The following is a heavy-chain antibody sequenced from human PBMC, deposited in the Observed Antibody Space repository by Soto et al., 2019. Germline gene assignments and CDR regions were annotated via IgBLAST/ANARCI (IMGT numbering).Heavy chain of an antibody. CDR2: INLDGSDR. Sequence: EVQLVESGGGLVQPGGSLRLSCAASEFTFNTYWINWVRQAPGKGLEWVANINLDGSDRYYVDSVKGRFTISRDNAKNSVYLQMNSLRVEDTAVYYCARRGRFGGDYTYFDSWGQGTLVTVSS. V-gene: IGHV3-7*05. J-gene: IGHJ4*02. CDR3: ARRGRFGGDYTYFDS. CDR1: EFTFNTYW. D-gene: IGHD2-21*02.